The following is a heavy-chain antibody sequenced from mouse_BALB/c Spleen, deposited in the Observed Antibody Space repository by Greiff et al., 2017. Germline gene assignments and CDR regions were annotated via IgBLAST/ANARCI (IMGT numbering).Heavy chain of an antibody. CDR1: GFTFSSFG. V-gene: IGHV5-17*02. CDR3: ARDRYYGSDYAMDY. J-gene: IGHJ4*01. D-gene: IGHD1-1*01. CDR2: ISSGSSTI. Sequence: DVQLVESGGGLVQPGGSRKLSCAASGFTFSSFGMHWVRQAPEKGLEWVAYISSGSSTIYYADTVKGRFTLSRDNPKNTLFLQMTSLRSEDTAMYYCARDRYYGSDYAMDYWGQGTSVTVSS.